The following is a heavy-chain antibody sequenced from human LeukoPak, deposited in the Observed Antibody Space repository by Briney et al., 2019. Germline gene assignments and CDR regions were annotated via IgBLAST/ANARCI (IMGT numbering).Heavy chain of an antibody. V-gene: IGHV1-18*01. Sequence: ASVKVSCKASGGTFSSYAISWVRQAPGQGLEWMGWISAYNGNTNYAQKLQGRVTMTTDTSTSTAYMELRSLRSDDTAVYYCARALRCASSTSCWFDPWGQGTLVTVSS. CDR1: GGTFSSYA. J-gene: IGHJ5*02. CDR2: ISAYNGNT. D-gene: IGHD2-2*01. CDR3: ARALRCASSTSCWFDP.